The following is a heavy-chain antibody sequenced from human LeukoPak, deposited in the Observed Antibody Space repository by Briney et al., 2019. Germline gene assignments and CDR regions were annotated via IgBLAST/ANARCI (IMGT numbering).Heavy chain of an antibody. CDR3: AREGVVTATEAFHI. Sequence: GASVKVSRKGSGGTFTSYAISWVRQAPGQGGEGRGRIMPIFGIANYAQKFQGRVPITADKSTSTAYFDLSSLGSEDTAVYYFAREGVVTATEAFHIWGQGTMVTVSS. D-gene: IGHD2-21*02. J-gene: IGHJ3*02. CDR2: IMPIFGIA. V-gene: IGHV1-69*04. CDR1: GGTFTSYA.